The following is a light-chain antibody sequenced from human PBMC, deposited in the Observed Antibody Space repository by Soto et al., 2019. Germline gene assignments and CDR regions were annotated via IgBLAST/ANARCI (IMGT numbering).Light chain of an antibody. CDR2: GAS. Sequence: EIVMTQSPATLSVSPGEGATLSCRASQSVRSNLAWYRQKPGHAPSLLIYGASTRASGIPAKFSASGSGTDFALTISSLQSEDFAFSYCQQYNNWPYTFGHGTRLEIK. J-gene: IGKJ2*01. CDR1: QSVRSN. V-gene: IGKV3-15*01. CDR3: QQYNNWPYT.